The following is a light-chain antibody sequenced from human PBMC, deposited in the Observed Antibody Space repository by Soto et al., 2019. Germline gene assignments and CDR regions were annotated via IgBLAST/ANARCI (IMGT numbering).Light chain of an antibody. J-gene: IGLJ1*01. CDR2: DVS. CDR3: SSYTSSSTKV. Sequence: QSALTQPASVSGSPGQSITISCTGTSSDVGGYNYVSWYQQHPGKAPKLMIYDVSNRPSGVSNRFSGSKSGNTASLTISGPQAEVEADYSRSSYTSSSTKVFGTGTKLTVL. CDR1: SSDVGGYNY. V-gene: IGLV2-14*01.